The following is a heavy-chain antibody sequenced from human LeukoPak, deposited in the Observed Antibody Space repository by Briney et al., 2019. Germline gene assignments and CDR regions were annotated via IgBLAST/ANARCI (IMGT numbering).Heavy chain of an antibody. J-gene: IGHJ4*02. CDR3: ARDYSFGEVSEYYFDF. CDR1: GFTFSSYA. V-gene: IGHV3-21*01. CDR2: ITSKTNSI. D-gene: IGHD3-10*01. Sequence: PGGSLRLSCAASGFTFSSYAMSWVRQAPGKGLEWVSSITSKTNSIYHTDSVKGRFTISRDNVQNSLYLQMNSLRAEDTAVYYCARDYSFGEVSEYYFDFWGQGILVTVSS.